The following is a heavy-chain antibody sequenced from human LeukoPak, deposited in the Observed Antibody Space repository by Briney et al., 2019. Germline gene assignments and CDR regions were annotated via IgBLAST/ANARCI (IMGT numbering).Heavy chain of an antibody. J-gene: IGHJ3*02. V-gene: IGHV4-4*07. CDR3: ARTWLYCSSTSCYEPAFDI. Sequence: SETLSLTCTVSGGSISSYYWSWIRQPAGKGLEWIGRIYTSGSTNYNPSLKRRVTMSVDTSKNQFSLKLSSVTAADTAVYYCARTWLYCSSTSCYEPAFDIWGQGTMVTVSS. CDR1: GGSISSYY. D-gene: IGHD2-2*01. CDR2: IYTSGST.